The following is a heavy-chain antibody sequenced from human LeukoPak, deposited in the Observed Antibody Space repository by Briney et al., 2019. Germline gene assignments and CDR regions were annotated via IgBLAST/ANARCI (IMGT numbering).Heavy chain of an antibody. D-gene: IGHD6-13*01. CDR3: ARAGSSSWNWFDP. J-gene: IGHJ5*02. CDR2: INSDGSST. CDR1: GFTFSSYW. Sequence: GGSLRLSCAASGFTFSSYWMHWVRQAPGKGLVWVSRINSDGSSTSYADSVKGRFTISRDNAKNSLYLQMNSLRAEDTAVYYCARAGSSSWNWFDPWGQGTLVTVSS. V-gene: IGHV3-74*01.